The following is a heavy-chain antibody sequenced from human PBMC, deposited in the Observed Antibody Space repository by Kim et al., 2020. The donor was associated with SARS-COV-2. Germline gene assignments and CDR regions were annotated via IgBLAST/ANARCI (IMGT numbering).Heavy chain of an antibody. CDR1: GGSISSSNW. V-gene: IGHV4-4*02. J-gene: IGHJ4*02. CDR2: IYHSGST. CDR3: AANSGSYNYFDY. D-gene: IGHD1-26*01. Sequence: SETLSLTCAVSGGSISSSNWWSWVRQPPGKGLAWIGEIYHSGSTNYNPSLKSRVTISVDKSKNQFSLKLSSVTAADTAVYYCAANSGSYNYFDYWGQGTLVTVSS.